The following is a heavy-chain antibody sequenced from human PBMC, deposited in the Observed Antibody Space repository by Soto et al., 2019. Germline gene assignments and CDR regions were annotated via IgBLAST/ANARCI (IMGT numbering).Heavy chain of an antibody. CDR1: SDSMTSYY. Sequence: SETLSLTCPVSSDSMTSYYWSWIRQPPGKGLEWIGYIYHSGITNYNPSLNSRVTISLDTSKTQFSLSLSFVTAADTAVYYCARMSLFYFFDSWGQGTLVTVSS. D-gene: IGHD3-10*01. V-gene: IGHV4-59*01. CDR3: ARMSLFYFFDS. CDR2: IYHSGIT. J-gene: IGHJ4*01.